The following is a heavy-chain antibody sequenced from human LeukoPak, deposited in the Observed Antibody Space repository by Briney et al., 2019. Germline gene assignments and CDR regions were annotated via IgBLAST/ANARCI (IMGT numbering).Heavy chain of an antibody. CDR2: ISYDGSNK. V-gene: IGHV3-30*03. CDR3: ARVYGDSPRRYYFDY. D-gene: IGHD4-17*01. CDR1: GFTFSSYG. J-gene: IGHJ4*02. Sequence: QAGGSLRLSCAASGFTFSSYGMHWVRQAPGKGLAWVAVISYDGSNKYYADSVKGRFTISRDNSKNTLYLQMNSLRAEDTAVYYCARVYGDSPRRYYFDYWGQGTLVTVSS.